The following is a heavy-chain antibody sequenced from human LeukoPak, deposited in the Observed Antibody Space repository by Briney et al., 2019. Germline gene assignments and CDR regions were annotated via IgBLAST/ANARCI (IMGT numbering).Heavy chain of an antibody. D-gene: IGHD1-20*01. CDR2: ISYDGSNK. CDR3: AKDHSWNDGIGIDY. J-gene: IGHJ4*02. CDR1: GFTFSSYG. V-gene: IGHV3-30*18. Sequence: PGGSLRLSCAASGFTFSSYGMHWVRQAPGKGLEWVAVISYDGSNKYYADSVKGRFTISRDNSKNTLYLQMNSLRAEDMAVYYCAKDHSWNDGIGIDYWGQGTLVTVSS.